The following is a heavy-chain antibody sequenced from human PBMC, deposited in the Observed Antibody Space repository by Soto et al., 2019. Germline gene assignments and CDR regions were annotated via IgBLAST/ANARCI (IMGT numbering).Heavy chain of an antibody. CDR1: GYTFTSYG. CDR3: ARHPYGDYGPTLDS. CDR2: ISAYNGNT. D-gene: IGHD4-17*01. V-gene: IGHV1-18*01. J-gene: IGHJ4*02. Sequence: QVQLVQSGAEVKKPGASVKVSCKASGYTFTSYGISWVRQALGQGLEWMGWISAYNGNTNYSQQLQGRVTMTTDTSTRTAYMDLRSLRSDDTAVYYCARHPYGDYGPTLDSWGQGTLVTVSS.